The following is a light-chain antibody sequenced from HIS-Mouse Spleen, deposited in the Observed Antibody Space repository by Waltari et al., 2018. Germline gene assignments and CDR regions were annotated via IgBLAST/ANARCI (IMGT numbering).Light chain of an antibody. J-gene: IGLJ3*02. CDR2: EGS. V-gene: IGLV2-23*01. Sequence: QSALTQPASVSWSPGQSITISCTGTSRSVGSVNLVPWYQQHPGKAPKLMIYEGSKRPSGVSNRFSGSKSGNTASLTISGLQAEDEADYYCCSYAGSSTWVFGGGTKLTVL. CDR1: SRSVGSVNL. CDR3: CSYAGSSTWV.